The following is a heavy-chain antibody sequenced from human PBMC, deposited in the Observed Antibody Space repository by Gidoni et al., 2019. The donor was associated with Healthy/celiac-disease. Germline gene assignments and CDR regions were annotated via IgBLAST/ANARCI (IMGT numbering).Heavy chain of an antibody. CDR2: IKQDGSEK. J-gene: IGHJ4*02. CDR3: ARDRTHYYGSGSYYDY. D-gene: IGHD3-10*01. CDR1: GFTFSSYW. V-gene: IGHV3-7*05. Sequence: EVQLVESGGGLVQPGGSLRLSCAASGFTFSSYWMSWVRQAPGKGLEWVANIKQDGSEKYYVDSVKGRFTISRDNAKNSLYLQMNSLRAEDTAVYYCARDRTHYYGSGSYYDYWGQGTLVTVSS.